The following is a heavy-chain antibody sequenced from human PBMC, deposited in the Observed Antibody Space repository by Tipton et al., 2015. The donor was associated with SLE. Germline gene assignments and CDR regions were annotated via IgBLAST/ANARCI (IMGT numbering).Heavy chain of an antibody. D-gene: IGHD3-22*01. J-gene: IGHJ3*02. Sequence: TLSLTCTVSGGSISSSTYYWGWIRQPPGKGLEWIGYIYYSGSTNYNPSLKSRVTISADTSKNQFSLKLSSVTAADTAVYYCARATYYYDSSGYTYAFDIWGQGTMVTVSS. V-gene: IGHV4-61*05. CDR2: IYYSGST. CDR1: GGSISSSTYY. CDR3: ARATYYYDSSGYTYAFDI.